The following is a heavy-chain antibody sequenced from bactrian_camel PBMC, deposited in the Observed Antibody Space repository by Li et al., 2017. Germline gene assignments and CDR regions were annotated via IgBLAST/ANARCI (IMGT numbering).Heavy chain of an antibody. CDR1: GYTYTRSTRC. D-gene: IGHD1*01. CDR3: AAVVACDTVDNWVRSAEPDFGF. Sequence: VQLVESGGGSVQAGGSLTLSCAASGYTYTRSTRCMGWFRQGEGKAREGVAAVYPDSGSTYYADSVKGRFTISQDSGKNTVYLQMNNLKPEDTAMYYCAAVVACDTVDNWVRSAEPDFGFWGQGTQVTVS. V-gene: IGHV3S31*01. CDR2: VYPDSGST. J-gene: IGHJ6*01.